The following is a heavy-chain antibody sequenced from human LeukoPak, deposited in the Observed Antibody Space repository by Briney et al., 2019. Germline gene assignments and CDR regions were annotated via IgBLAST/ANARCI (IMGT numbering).Heavy chain of an antibody. CDR2: INPSGGST. Sequence: ASVKVSCKASGYTFTSYYMHWVRQAPGQGLEWMGIINPSGGSTSYAQKFQGRVTMTRDTSTSTAYMELSSLRSEDTAVYYCARAVAAAGTSSPCFQHWGQGTLVTVSS. V-gene: IGHV1-46*01. CDR3: ARAVAAAGTSSPCFQH. CDR1: GYTFTSYY. J-gene: IGHJ1*01. D-gene: IGHD6-13*01.